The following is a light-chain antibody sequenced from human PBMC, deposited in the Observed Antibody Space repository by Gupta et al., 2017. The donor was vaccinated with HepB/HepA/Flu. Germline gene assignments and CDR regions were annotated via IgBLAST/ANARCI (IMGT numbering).Light chain of an antibody. Sequence: GDSVTITCRASQTMNNFLHWYQQKPGEAPKLLIYAASSLQSGVPSRFRGSGSGTDSTLTINSLQPEDFATYYCQQSYSTPLTFGGGTKVEIK. J-gene: IGKJ4*01. V-gene: IGKV1-39*01. CDR1: QTMNNF. CDR2: AAS. CDR3: QQSYSTPLT.